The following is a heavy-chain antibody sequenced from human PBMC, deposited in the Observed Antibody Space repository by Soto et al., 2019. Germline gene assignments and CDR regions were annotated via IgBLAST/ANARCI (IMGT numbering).Heavy chain of an antibody. D-gene: IGHD1-1*01. CDR1: GFSISRSA. V-gene: IGHV3-30*04. J-gene: IGHJ5*02. Sequence: QVQLVESGGGVVQPGRSLRLSCAASGFSISRSAMHWVRQAPGKGLEWVAVIAYDGSNRWYADSAKGRFTISRDNSKNTVYLQMSSMRGEDTAVYYCARELQAGPDNGNWFAPWGQGTRVTVSS. CDR3: ARELQAGPDNGNWFAP. CDR2: IAYDGSNR.